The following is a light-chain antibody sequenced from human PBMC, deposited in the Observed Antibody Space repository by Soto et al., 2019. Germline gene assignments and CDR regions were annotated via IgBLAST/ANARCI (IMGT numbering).Light chain of an antibody. CDR1: QTVSAGY. CDR2: GAS. J-gene: IGKJ3*01. Sequence: EIVLTQSPGTLSLSRGERATLSCRASQTVSAGYLSWYQHKPGQAPRLLIYGASIRAAVIPDRCSCGGAGKDFTITIRRLEQEDSAIYCCQRYGSSLVTFGPGTKVDIK. V-gene: IGKV3-20*01. CDR3: QRYGSSLVT.